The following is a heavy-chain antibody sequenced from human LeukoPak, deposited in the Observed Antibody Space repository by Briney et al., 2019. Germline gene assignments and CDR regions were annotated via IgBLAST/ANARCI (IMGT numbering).Heavy chain of an antibody. CDR2: ISGSSDYI. J-gene: IGHJ4*02. CDR1: GFTFSTYG. CDR3: AREVGYCSGGSCYSVFDY. Sequence: GGSLRLSCAAPGFTFSTYGMNWVRQAPGKGLEWVSCISGSSDYIYYADSVKGRFTISRDNAKNSLYLQLNSLRAEDTAVYYCAREVGYCSGGSCYSVFDYWGQGTLVTVSS. D-gene: IGHD2-15*01. V-gene: IGHV3-21*05.